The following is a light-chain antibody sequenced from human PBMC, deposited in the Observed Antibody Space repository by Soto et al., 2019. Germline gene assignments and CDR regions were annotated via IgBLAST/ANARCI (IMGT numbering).Light chain of an antibody. CDR2: DVS. Sequence: ALTQPASVSGSPGQSITISCTGTSSDVGGYNYVSWYQQHPGKAPKLIVYDVSNRPSGVSNRFSGSKSGNTASLTISGLQAEDEADYYCSSYTGSSTLYVFGTGTKLTVL. J-gene: IGLJ1*01. V-gene: IGLV2-14*01. CDR3: SSYTGSSTLYV. CDR1: SSDVGGYNY.